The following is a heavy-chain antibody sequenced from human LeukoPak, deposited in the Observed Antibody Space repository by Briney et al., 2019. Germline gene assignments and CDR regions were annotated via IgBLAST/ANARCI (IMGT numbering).Heavy chain of an antibody. J-gene: IGHJ4*02. D-gene: IGHD3-9*01. CDR2: ISGSGVST. Sequence: GGTLRLSCAASGFTFSSFGMSWVRQAPGKGLEWVSAISGSGVSTYYADSVKGRFTISRDNSKNTLYLQMNSLRAEDTAVYYCATPTGYYIIWGQGTLVTVSS. V-gene: IGHV3-23*01. CDR3: ATPTGYYII. CDR1: GFTFSSFG.